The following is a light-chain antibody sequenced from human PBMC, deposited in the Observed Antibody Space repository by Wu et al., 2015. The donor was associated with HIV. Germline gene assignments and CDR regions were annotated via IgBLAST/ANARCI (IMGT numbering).Light chain of an antibody. CDR1: QGISNY. CDR3: QKYNSAPX. J-gene: IGKJ1*01. Sequence: DIQMTQSPSSLSASVGARVTITCRASQGISNYLAWYQQTPGKVPKLLIFAASTLQSGVPSRFSGSGSGTDFTLTISSLQPEDVATYYCQKYNSAPXFGQGTKVEIK. V-gene: IGKV1-27*01. CDR2: AAS.